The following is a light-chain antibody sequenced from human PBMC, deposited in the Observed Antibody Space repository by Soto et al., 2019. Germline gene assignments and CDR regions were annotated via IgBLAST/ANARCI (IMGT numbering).Light chain of an antibody. J-gene: IGLJ1*01. V-gene: IGLV1-40*01. Sequence: QSVLTQPPSVSGAPGQRVTISCTGSGSNIGAGYDVHWYQQLPGTAPKLLIYGNNNRPSGIPDRFSGSKSGTSASLAITGLQAGDEADYYCQSYDSCRRALYVFGTGTKLTVL. CDR1: GSNIGAGYD. CDR3: QSYDSCRRALYV. CDR2: GNN.